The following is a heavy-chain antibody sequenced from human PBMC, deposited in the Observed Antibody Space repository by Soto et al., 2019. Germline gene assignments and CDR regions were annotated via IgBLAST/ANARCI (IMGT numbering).Heavy chain of an antibody. J-gene: IGHJ4*02. CDR1: GGSVSSGSYY. D-gene: IGHD3-22*01. CDR2: INYSGST. Sequence: SETLSLTCTVSGGSVSSGSYYWTWMRHPPGKGLEWIGYINYSGSTSYNPSLKGRVAISVDTSKKQFSLKVSSVTAADTAVYYCARVVDTRGYYYFDYWSQEPLVTVSS. CDR3: ARVVDTRGYYYFDY. V-gene: IGHV4-61*01.